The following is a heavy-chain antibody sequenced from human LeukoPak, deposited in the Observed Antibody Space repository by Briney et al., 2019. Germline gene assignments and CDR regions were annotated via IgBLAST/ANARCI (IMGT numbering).Heavy chain of an antibody. J-gene: IGHJ4*02. CDR3: ASSGGNDYGDYEFDY. CDR1: GIRVSTLY. CDR2: ISSSSSYI. D-gene: IGHD4-17*01. V-gene: IGHV3-21*01. Sequence: PGGSLRLSCVASGIRVSTLYMSWVRQAPGKGLEWVSSISSSSSYIYYADSVKGRFTISRDNAKNSLYLQMNSLRAEDTAVYYCASSGGNDYGDYEFDYWGQGTLVTVSS.